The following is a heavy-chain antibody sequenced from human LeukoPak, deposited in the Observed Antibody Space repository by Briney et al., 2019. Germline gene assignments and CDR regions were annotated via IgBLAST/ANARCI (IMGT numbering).Heavy chain of an antibody. D-gene: IGHD6-13*01. V-gene: IGHV1-18*01. J-gene: IGHJ4*02. CDR2: ISAYNGNT. Sequence: ASVTVSCKASGYTFTSYGISWVRQAPGQGLEWMGWISAYNGNTNYAQKLQGRVTMTTDTSTSTAYMELRSLRSDDTAVYYCARDLLIAAAGTSTPPRQIDYWGQGTLVTVSS. CDR1: GYTFTSYG. CDR3: ARDLLIAAAGTSTPPRQIDY.